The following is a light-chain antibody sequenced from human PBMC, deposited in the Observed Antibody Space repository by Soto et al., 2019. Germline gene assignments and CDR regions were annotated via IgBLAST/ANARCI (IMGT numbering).Light chain of an antibody. CDR3: QQYGSSPLT. CDR1: HTVNNNY. J-gene: IGKJ4*01. CDR2: GAS. V-gene: IGKV3-20*01. Sequence: ELVLTQSPGTLSLSPGERATLSCRSSHTVNNNYLAWYQQIPGQAPRLLISGASGRATGTPDRFSGSASGTDFTLTISRLEPEDFAVYYCQQYGSSPLTFGGGTKVDIK.